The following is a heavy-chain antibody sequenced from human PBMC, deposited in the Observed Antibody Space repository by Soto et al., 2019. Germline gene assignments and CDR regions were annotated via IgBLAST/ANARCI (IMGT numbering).Heavy chain of an antibody. Sequence: SETLSLTCTVSGVSVRNITYYWGWIRQSPGKGLEWIGSIYYTGNTYYNPSLKSRVTISIDTSKKQFSLKLSSMTAADTAVYYCAAIGVEAYSFDYWGQGILVTVSS. CDR2: IYYTGNT. CDR3: AAIGVEAYSFDY. CDR1: GVSVRNITYY. J-gene: IGHJ4*02. D-gene: IGHD2-2*01. V-gene: IGHV4-39*01.